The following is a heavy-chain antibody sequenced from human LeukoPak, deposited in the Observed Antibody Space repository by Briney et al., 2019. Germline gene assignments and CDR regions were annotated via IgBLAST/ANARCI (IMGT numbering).Heavy chain of an antibody. D-gene: IGHD3-10*01. CDR3: ATPLYGSGSYYIDYFYYYGMDV. CDR1: GFTFSSYW. V-gene: IGHV3-7*01. J-gene: IGHJ6*02. CDR2: IKQDGSEK. Sequence: GGSLRLSCAASGFTFSSYWMSWVRQAPGKGLEWVANIKQDGSEKYYVDSVKGRFTISRDNAKNSLYLQMNSLRAEDTAVYYCATPLYGSGSYYIDYFYYYGMDVWGQGTTVTVSS.